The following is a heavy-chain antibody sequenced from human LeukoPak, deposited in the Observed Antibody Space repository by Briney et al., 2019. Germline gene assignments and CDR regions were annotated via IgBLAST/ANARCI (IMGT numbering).Heavy chain of an antibody. V-gene: IGHV3-21*01. D-gene: IGHD3-3*01. Sequence: GGSLRLSCAASGFTFSSYSMNWVRQAPGKGLEWVSSISSSSSYIYYADSVKGRFTISRDNAKNSLYLQMNSLRAEDTAVYYCARNCHLRYYDFWSAHHREYYMDVWGKGTTVTVSS. CDR3: ARNCHLRYYDFWSAHHREYYMDV. CDR2: ISSSSSYI. J-gene: IGHJ6*03. CDR1: GFTFSSYS.